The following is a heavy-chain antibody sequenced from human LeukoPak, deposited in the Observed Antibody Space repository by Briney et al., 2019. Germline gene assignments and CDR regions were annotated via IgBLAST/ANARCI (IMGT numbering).Heavy chain of an antibody. V-gene: IGHV3-7*01. Sequence: TGGSLRLSCAASGFTFSSYWMSWVRQAPGKRLEWVANIKQDGSEQYYVDSVKGRFTISRDNAKNTLSLQMNSLRAEDTAVYYCARRALTMARGARPYYFDYWGQGTLVTVSS. CDR1: GFTFSSYW. CDR3: ARRALTMARGARPYYFDY. CDR2: IKQDGSEQ. J-gene: IGHJ4*02. D-gene: IGHD3-10*01.